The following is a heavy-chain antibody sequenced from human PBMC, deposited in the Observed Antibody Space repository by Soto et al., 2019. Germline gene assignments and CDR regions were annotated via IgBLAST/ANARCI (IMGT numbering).Heavy chain of an antibody. CDR2: IYYSGST. J-gene: IGHJ4*02. CDR1: GGSISSYY. V-gene: IGHV4-59*08. CDR3: VRHAQWIIRAY. Sequence: PSETLSLTCTVSGGSISSYYWSWIRQPPGKGLEWIGYIYYSGSTYYNPSLKSRVTISVDTSKNQFSLKLSSVTAADTAVYYCVRHAQWIIRAYWGQG. D-gene: IGHD5-12*01.